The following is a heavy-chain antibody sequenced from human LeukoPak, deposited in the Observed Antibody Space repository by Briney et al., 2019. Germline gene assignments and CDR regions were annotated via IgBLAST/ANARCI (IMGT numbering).Heavy chain of an antibody. Sequence: SETLSLTCTVSGGSISSSSYYWGWIRQPPGKGLEWIGSIYYSGSTYYNPSLKSRVTISVDTSKNQFSLKLSSVTAADTAVYYCARQRGYQLDYWGQGTLVTVSS. J-gene: IGHJ4*02. D-gene: IGHD5-12*01. CDR3: ARQRGYQLDY. V-gene: IGHV4-39*01. CDR2: IYYSGST. CDR1: GGSISSSSYY.